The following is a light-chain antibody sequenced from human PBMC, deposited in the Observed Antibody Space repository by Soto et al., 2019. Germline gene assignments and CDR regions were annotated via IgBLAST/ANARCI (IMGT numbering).Light chain of an antibody. CDR2: DVS. V-gene: IGLV2-14*01. J-gene: IGLJ2*01. CDR1: SSDVGGYNY. Sequence: QSALTQPASGSGSPGQSITISCTGTSSDVGGYNYVSWYQQHPDKAPKLMIYDVSNRPSGVSNRFSGSKSGNTASLNISGLQAEDEADYYCSSYTRSTTVVFGGGTKLTVL. CDR3: SSYTRSTTVV.